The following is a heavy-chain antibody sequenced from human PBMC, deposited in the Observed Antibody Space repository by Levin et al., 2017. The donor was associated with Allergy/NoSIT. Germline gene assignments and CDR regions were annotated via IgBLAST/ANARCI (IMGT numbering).Heavy chain of an antibody. CDR1: GFTFGSYD. V-gene: IGHV3-13*01. J-gene: IGHJ4*02. Sequence: GESLKISCAASGFTFGSYDMHWVRQSIGKGLEWVSAITTAGDTFYPGSVKGRFTISRENAKNSLSLQMDSLRDGDTAVYYCARVRRDSEGWYEIDYWGQGTLVTVSS. CDR2: ITTAGDT. CDR3: ARVRRDSEGWYEIDY. D-gene: IGHD2-15*01.